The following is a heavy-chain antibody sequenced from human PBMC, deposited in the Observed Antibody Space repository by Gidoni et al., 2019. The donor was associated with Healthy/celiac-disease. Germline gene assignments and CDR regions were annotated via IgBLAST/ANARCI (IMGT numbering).Heavy chain of an antibody. Sequence: EVQLVESGGGLVQPGWSLRLSCAASGFTFSSYWMSWVRQAPGKGLEWVANIKQDGSEKYYVDSVKGRFTISRDNAKNSLYLQMNSLRAEDTAVYYCARGAYYYDSSGPLYYWGQGTLVTVSS. V-gene: IGHV3-7*03. CDR3: ARGAYYYDSSGPLYY. CDR1: GFTFSSYW. D-gene: IGHD3-22*01. CDR2: IKQDGSEK. J-gene: IGHJ4*02.